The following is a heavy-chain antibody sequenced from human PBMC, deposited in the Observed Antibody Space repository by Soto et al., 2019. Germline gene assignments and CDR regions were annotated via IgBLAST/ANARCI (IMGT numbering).Heavy chain of an antibody. V-gene: IGHV3-23*01. CDR2: ISGSGGST. Sequence: LRLSCEASGFTFRSYAMSWVRQAPGKGLEWVSTISGSGGSTYYADSVKGRFTISRDTSKSTVYLQIHSLTAEDTAVYYCTRDQSIVGATGGAYFYYGMDVWGQGTTVTVSS. J-gene: IGHJ6*02. CDR3: TRDQSIVGATGGAYFYYGMDV. D-gene: IGHD1-26*01. CDR1: GFTFRSYA.